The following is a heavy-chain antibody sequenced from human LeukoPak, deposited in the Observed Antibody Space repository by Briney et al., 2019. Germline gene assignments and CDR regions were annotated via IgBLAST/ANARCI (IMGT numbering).Heavy chain of an antibody. CDR2: ISYDGSNE. J-gene: IGHJ4*02. V-gene: IGHV3-30*04. CDR1: GFTFSSYV. Sequence: GGSLRLSCAASGFTFSSYVMHWVRQAPGKGLEWVAIISYDGSNEYYADSVKGRFTISRDNSKNTLYLQMNSLRAADTAVYYCAKHLPLRGGDFDWGQGTLVTVSS. CDR3: AKHLPLRGGDFD. D-gene: IGHD2-21*02.